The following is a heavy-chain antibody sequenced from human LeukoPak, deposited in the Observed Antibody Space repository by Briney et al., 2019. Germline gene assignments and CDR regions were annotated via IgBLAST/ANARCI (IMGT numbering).Heavy chain of an antibody. CDR2: IYTSGST. CDR3: ATLSREGYNLDY. J-gene: IGHJ4*02. D-gene: IGHD5-24*01. Sequence: SQTLSLTCTVSGGSISSGSYYWSWIRQPAGKGLEWIGRIYTSGSTNYNPSLKSRVTISVDTSKNQFSLKLSSVTAADTAVYYWATLSREGYNLDYWGQGTLVTVPS. V-gene: IGHV4-61*02. CDR1: GGSISSGSYY.